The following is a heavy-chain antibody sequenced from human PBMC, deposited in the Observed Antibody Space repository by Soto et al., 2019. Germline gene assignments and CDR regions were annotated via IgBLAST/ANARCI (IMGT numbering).Heavy chain of an antibody. CDR2: ISSSSGTI. Sequence: SLRLSCAASEFIFSTYSMNWVRQAPGKGLVWVSYISSSSGTIYYADSVKGRFTISRDNAKKSLYLQMNSLRAEDTAVYYCARGLGYCSSTSCRGYSFDIWGQGTIVTVSS. CDR1: EFIFSTYS. D-gene: IGHD2-2*01. CDR3: ARGLGYCSSTSCRGYSFDI. V-gene: IGHV3-48*01. J-gene: IGHJ3*02.